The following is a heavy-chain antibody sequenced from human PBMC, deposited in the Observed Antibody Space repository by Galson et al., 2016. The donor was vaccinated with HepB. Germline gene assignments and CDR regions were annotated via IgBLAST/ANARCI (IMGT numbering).Heavy chain of an antibody. J-gene: IGHJ6*02. Sequence: SLRLSCAASGFRFDDYTMHWVRQAPGKGLEWVSGINWNGAGIGYADSVKGRFTISRDNAKTSLFLQMNSLRAEDTALYYCAKDRNYGDSSYGMDVWRRGNTVTVSS. CDR2: INWNGAGI. V-gene: IGHV3-9*01. D-gene: IGHD4-17*01. CDR3: AKDRNYGDSSYGMDV. CDR1: GFRFDDYT.